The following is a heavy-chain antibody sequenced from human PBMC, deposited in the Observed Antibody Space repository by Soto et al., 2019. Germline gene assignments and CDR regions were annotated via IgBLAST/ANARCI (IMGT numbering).Heavy chain of an antibody. V-gene: IGHV1-8*01. J-gene: IGHJ5*02. D-gene: IGHD2-2*02. CDR1: GYSFSTYD. CDR2: VNPKSGNT. Sequence: QVQLVQSGAEVKKPGASVKVSCKASGYSFSTYDINWVRQAAGQGLEWMGWVNPKSGNTDYAQRFRGRVTXXXXXXXXXXXXELSXLTPEDTAVYYCARPYCDSTSCYTDWFDPWGQGTLVTVSS. CDR3: ARPYCDSTSCYTDWFDP.